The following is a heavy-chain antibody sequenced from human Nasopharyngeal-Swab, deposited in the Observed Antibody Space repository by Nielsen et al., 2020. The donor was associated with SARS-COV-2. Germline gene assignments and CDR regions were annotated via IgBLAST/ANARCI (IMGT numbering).Heavy chain of an antibody. CDR2: ISSASSHT. V-gene: IGHV3-11*06. J-gene: IGHJ4*02. CDR1: GFTFSDFY. CDR3: VRLSSGWSEDYFDY. D-gene: IGHD6-19*01. Sequence: GSLRLSCAASGFTFSDFYMSWVRQAPGKGLEWISYISSASSHTKYADSVKGRFTISRDNSKNSLSLQMNSLRAEDTAVYYCVRLSSGWSEDYFDYWGQGSLVTVSS.